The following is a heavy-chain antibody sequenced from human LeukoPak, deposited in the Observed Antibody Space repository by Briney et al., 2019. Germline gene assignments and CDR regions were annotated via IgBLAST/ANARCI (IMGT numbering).Heavy chain of an antibody. J-gene: IGHJ4*02. Sequence: SETLSLTCAVYGGSFSGYYWSWIRQPPGKGLEWIGEINPSGSTNYNPSLKSRVTISVDTSKNQFSLKLSSVTAADTAVYYCARGERCSSTSCYARWGQGTLVTVSS. CDR1: GGSFSGYY. V-gene: IGHV4-34*01. D-gene: IGHD2-2*01. CDR3: ARGERCSSTSCYAR. CDR2: INPSGST.